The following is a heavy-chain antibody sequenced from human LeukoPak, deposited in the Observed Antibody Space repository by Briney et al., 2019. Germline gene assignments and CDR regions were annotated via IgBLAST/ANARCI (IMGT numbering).Heavy chain of an antibody. CDR2: IYFRGDT. CDR1: GGSISRIPDY. V-gene: IGHV4-39*07. D-gene: IGHD6-19*01. J-gene: IGHJ4*02. CDR3: ARRSWKATGWFEGDY. Sequence: SETLSLTCTVSGGSISRIPDYWGWIRQPPGKGLEWIGTIYFRGDTYYKPSLESRLTMSIDTSKNQFSLNLRSVTAADTAVYYCARRSWKATGWFEGDYWGRGTLVTVSS.